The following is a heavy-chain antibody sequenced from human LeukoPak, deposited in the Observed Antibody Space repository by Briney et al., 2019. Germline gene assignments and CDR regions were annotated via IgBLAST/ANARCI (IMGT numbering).Heavy chain of an antibody. Sequence: GASVKVSCKASGYTFTSYAISSVRQAPGQGLEWMGRIIPIFGTANYAQKFQGRVTITTDESTSTAYMELSSLRSEDTAVYYCAIIYDYVWGSYRYWGQGTLVTVSS. V-gene: IGHV1-69*05. J-gene: IGHJ4*02. CDR2: IIPIFGTA. D-gene: IGHD3-16*02. CDR3: AIIYDYVWGSYRY. CDR1: GYTFTSYA.